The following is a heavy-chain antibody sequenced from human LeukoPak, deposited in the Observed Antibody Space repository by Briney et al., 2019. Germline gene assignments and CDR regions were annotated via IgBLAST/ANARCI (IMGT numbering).Heavy chain of an antibody. J-gene: IGHJ5*02. Sequence: SETLSLTCSVSGGPISSYYWSWIRQPPGKGLEWIGYIYYSGSTNYNPSLKSRVTISVDTSKNQSSLKLSSVTAADTAVYYCARARTSDDYVWGSYSEFDPWGQGTLVTVSS. CDR3: ARARTSDDYVWGSYSEFDP. CDR2: IYYSGST. CDR1: GGPISSYY. V-gene: IGHV4-59*01. D-gene: IGHD3-16*01.